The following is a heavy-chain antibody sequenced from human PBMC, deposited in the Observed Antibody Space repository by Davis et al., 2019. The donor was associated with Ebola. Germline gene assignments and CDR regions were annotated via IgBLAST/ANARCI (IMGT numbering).Heavy chain of an antibody. CDR1: GYTFTSYA. CDR3: AREPIAVAGYYLDY. Sequence: ASVKVSCKASGYTFTSYAMHWVRQAPGQRLEWMGWINAGNGNTKYSQKFQGRVTITRDTSASTAYMELSSLRSEDPAVYYCAREPIAVAGYYLDYWGQGTLVTVSS. J-gene: IGHJ4*02. CDR2: INAGNGNT. V-gene: IGHV1-3*01. D-gene: IGHD6-19*01.